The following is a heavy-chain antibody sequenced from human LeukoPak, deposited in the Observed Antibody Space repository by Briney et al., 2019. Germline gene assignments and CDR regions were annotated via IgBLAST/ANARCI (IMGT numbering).Heavy chain of an antibody. V-gene: IGHV3-9*01. Sequence: GGSLRLSCAASGFTFDDYAMHWVRQAPGKGLEWVSGISWNSGNIGYADSVKGRFTISRDNAKNSLYLQMNSLRAEDTALYYCAKEDIVVIRAARGGAFDIWGRGTMVTVSS. D-gene: IGHD2-15*01. CDR1: GFTFDDYA. CDR2: ISWNSGNI. CDR3: AKEDIVVIRAARGGAFDI. J-gene: IGHJ3*02.